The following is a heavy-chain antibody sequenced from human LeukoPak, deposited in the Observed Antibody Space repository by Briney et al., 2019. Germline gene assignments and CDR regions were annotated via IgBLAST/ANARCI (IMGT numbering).Heavy chain of an antibody. V-gene: IGHV3-9*01. J-gene: IGHJ3*02. D-gene: IGHD3-10*01. CDR1: GFTFDDYA. CDR3: ARDRVPYYGSGSSDAFDI. CDR2: ISWNSGSI. Sequence: GGSLRLSRAASGFTFDDYAMYWVRQAPGKGLEWVSGISWNSGSIGYADSVKGRFTISRDNARNSLYLQMNRLRTEDTALYYCARDRVPYYGSGSSDAFDIWGQGTMVTVSS.